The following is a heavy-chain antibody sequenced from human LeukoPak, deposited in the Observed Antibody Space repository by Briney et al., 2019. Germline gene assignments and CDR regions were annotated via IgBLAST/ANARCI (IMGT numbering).Heavy chain of an antibody. D-gene: IGHD3-3*01. CDR1: GYTFTSYG. CDR3: ARGGCYDFWSGYQLGYYYMDV. J-gene: IGHJ6*03. CDR2: ISAYNGNT. V-gene: IGHV1-18*01. Sequence: GASVKVSCKASGYTFTSYGISWVRQAPGQGLEWMGWISAYNGNTNYAQKLQGRVTMTTDTSTSTAYMELRSLRSDDTAVYYCARGGCYDFWSGYQLGYYYMDVWGKGTTVTVSS.